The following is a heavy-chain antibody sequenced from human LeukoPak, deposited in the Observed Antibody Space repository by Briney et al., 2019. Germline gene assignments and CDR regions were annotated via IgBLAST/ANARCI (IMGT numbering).Heavy chain of an antibody. J-gene: IGHJ3*02. Sequence: SETLSITCSASGGSVRSYSWSWIRQPPGKGLEWIGYIHNSGTTNYKPSLKSRVIISVETTKNQFSLKLSSVTAADTAVYYCARHGGESLVATILHAFDIWGRGTMVTVSS. CDR1: GGSVRSYS. V-gene: IGHV4-59*08. D-gene: IGHD5-24*01. CDR3: ARHGGESLVATILHAFDI. CDR2: IHNSGTT.